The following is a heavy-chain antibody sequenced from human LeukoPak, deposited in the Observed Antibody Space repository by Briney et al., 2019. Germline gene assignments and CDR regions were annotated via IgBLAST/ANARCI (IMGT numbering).Heavy chain of an antibody. CDR2: INTDGGST. CDR3: AKDLSGIFFY. J-gene: IGHJ4*02. D-gene: IGHD3-3*01. CDR1: GFTFGSYW. V-gene: IGHV3-74*01. Sequence: GGSLRLSCAASGFTFGSYWMHWVRQAPGKGLVWVSRINTDGGSTTYADSVKGRFTISRDNAKNTLYLQMNSLRAEDTAVYYCAKDLSGIFFYWGQGTLVTVSS.